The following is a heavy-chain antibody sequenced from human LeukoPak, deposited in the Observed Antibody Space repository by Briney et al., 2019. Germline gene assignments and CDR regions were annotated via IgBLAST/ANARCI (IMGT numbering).Heavy chain of an antibody. J-gene: IGHJ4*02. V-gene: IGHV4-59*04. CDR3: VRKYGSNAGYFDY. CDR2: SYHSGTS. CDR1: GGSISSYY. D-gene: IGHD3-16*01. Sequence: PSETLSLTCTVSGGSISSYYWSWIRQPPGKGLEWIGNSYHSGTSYYNPSLKSRLTISVDTSKNQFSLSLKSVTAADTALYYCVRKYGSNAGYFDYWGQGALVTVSS.